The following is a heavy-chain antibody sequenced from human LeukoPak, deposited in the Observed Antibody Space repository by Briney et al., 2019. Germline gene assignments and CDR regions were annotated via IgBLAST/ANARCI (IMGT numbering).Heavy chain of an antibody. D-gene: IGHD2-8*01. CDR3: ARDRVREWYFDY. CDR1: GGSISSGSYY. V-gene: IGHV4-61*02. Sequence: PSETLSLTCTVSGGSISSGSYYWSWIRQPAGKGLEWIGRIYTSGSTNYNPSLKSRVTISVDTSKNQFSLKLSSVTAADTAVYYCARDRVREWYFDYWGQGTLVTVSS. CDR2: IYTSGST. J-gene: IGHJ4*02.